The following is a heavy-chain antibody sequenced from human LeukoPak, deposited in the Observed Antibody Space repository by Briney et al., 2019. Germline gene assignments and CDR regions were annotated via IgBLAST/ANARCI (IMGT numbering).Heavy chain of an antibody. CDR3: ASLKNYYDSSGYLVTDAFDI. Sequence: ASVKVSCKASGYTFSSYDINWVRQATGQGLEWMGWMNPNSGKIGYAQKFQGRVTMTTDTSTSTAYMELRSLKSDDTAVYYCASLKNYYDSSGYLVTDAFDIWGQGTMVTVSS. J-gene: IGHJ3*02. CDR2: MNPNSGKI. V-gene: IGHV1-8*01. CDR1: GYTFSSYD. D-gene: IGHD3-22*01.